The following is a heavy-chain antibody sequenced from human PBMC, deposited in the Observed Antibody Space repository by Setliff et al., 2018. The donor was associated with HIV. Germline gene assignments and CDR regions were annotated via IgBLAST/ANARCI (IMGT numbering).Heavy chain of an antibody. CDR1: GGSISGSY. CDR2: INHGGSA. J-gene: IGHJ2*01. V-gene: IGHV4-34*01. Sequence: SETLSLTCAVSGGSISGSYWSWIRQTPGKGLEWIGKINHGGSAHFNPSLKSRVTISVDTSKNQISLKLSSMTAADMAVYYCARRTRTVIRAVIARHFDLWGRGTLVTVSS. CDR3: ARRTRTVIRAVIARHFDL. D-gene: IGHD3-10*01.